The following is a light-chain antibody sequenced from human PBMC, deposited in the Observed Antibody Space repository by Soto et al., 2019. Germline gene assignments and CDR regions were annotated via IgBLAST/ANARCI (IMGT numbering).Light chain of an antibody. CDR2: KDN. J-gene: IGLJ2*01. Sequence: SSELTQPPSVSVSPGQTASITCSGDKLGDKYACWYQQKPGQSPVLVIYKDNKRPSGIPERFSGSNSGNTATLTISGTQAMDEADYYCQVWDSSTVVFGGGTKLTVL. CDR3: QVWDSSTVV. V-gene: IGLV3-1*01. CDR1: KLGDKY.